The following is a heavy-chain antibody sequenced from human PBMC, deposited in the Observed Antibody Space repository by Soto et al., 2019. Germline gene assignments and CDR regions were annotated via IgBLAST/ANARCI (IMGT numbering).Heavy chain of an antibody. J-gene: IGHJ6*02. Sequence: PGGSLKISCKGSGYSFTSYWINWVRQMPGKGLEWMGIIYPGDSDTRYSPSFQGQVTISVDKSINTAYLQWGGLKASDTAVYYCARHHGSPGSYFGMDVWGRGTTVTVSS. CDR2: IYPGDSDT. CDR3: ARHHGSPGSYFGMDV. CDR1: GYSFTSYW. V-gene: IGHV5-51*01. D-gene: IGHD6-13*01.